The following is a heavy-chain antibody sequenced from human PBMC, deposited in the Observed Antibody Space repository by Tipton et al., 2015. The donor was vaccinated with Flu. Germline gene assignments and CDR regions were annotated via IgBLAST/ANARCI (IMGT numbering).Heavy chain of an antibody. CDR2: IVATIHTTSPAT. J-gene: IGHJ4*02. Sequence: SLRLSCAASGFAFSYYSMNWVRQVPGKGLECVASIVATIHTTSPATFYIDAVKGRFTISRDNAKNSLYLQMDSLRGEDTAFYYCASSSGTTGWGQGSLVTVSS. CDR1: GFAFSYYS. D-gene: IGHD1-26*01. V-gene: IGHV3-21*04. CDR3: ASSSGTTG.